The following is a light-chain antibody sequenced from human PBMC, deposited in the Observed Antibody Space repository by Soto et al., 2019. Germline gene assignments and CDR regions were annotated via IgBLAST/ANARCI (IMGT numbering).Light chain of an antibody. Sequence: VMKQSPATLSVSPGERATLSCRASQTVSSNLAWYQQKPGQSPRLLIYGTSTRATGVPARFSGSGSGTEFTLSISSLQSEDFAVYYCHQYNFWPSFGQGTKVDI. CDR2: GTS. CDR1: QTVSSN. V-gene: IGKV3-15*01. CDR3: HQYNFWPS. J-gene: IGKJ1*01.